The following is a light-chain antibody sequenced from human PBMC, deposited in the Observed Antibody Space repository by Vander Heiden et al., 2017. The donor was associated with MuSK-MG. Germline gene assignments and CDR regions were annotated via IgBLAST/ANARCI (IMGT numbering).Light chain of an antibody. Sequence: ALSQPPSASGTPGRRVTISCSGSSANIGSNYVYWYQQRPGTAPKLLIYRNNQRPSGVPDRFSGSKSGTSASLAISGLRSEDEADYYCAAWDDSLSGVVFGGGTKLTVL. CDR1: SANIGSNY. CDR2: RNN. J-gene: IGLJ2*01. V-gene: IGLV1-47*01. CDR3: AAWDDSLSGVV.